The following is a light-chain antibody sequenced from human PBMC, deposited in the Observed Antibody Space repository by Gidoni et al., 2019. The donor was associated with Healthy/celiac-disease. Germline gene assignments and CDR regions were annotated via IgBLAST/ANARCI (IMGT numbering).Light chain of an antibody. V-gene: IGKV3-20*01. J-gene: IGKJ5*01. CDR3: QQYGSSPPIT. CDR1: QSVSSSY. Sequence: EMVLTQSPGTLSLSPGERATLSCRASQSVSSSYLAWYQQKPGQAPRLLIYGASSRATGIPDRFSGSGSGTDFTLTISRLEPEDFAVYYCQQYGSSPPITFGPGTRLEIK. CDR2: GAS.